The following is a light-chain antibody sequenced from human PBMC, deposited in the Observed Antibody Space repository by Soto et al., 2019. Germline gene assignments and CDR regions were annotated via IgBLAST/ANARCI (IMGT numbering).Light chain of an antibody. CDR1: QSISSSY. Sequence: EIVLTQSPGTLSLSPGERATLSCRASQSISSSYLAWYQQKPGQAPRLLVYGASSRATGIPERFSGSGFGTDCTVTISRLEPEEFAVYYCQQYGSSRFTFGPGTKVDIK. V-gene: IGKV3-20*01. CDR2: GAS. J-gene: IGKJ3*01. CDR3: QQYGSSRFT.